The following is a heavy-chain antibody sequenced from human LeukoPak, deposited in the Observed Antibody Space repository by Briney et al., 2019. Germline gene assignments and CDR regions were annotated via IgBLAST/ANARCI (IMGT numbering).Heavy chain of an antibody. V-gene: IGHV3-33*01. J-gene: IGHJ4*02. CDR1: GFTFSSYG. D-gene: IGHD1-1*01. Sequence: GGSLRLSCAASGFTFSSYGMHWVRQAPGKGLEWVAVIWYDGSNKYYADSVKGRFTISRDNSKNTLYLQMNSLRAEDTAVYYCASGDTGYAFDYWGQGTLVTVSS. CDR2: IWYDGSNK. CDR3: ASGDTGYAFDY.